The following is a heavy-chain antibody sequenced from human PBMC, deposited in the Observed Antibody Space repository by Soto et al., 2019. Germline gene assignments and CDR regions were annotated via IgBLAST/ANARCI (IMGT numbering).Heavy chain of an antibody. CDR1: GFTFSSYG. D-gene: IGHD6-13*01. CDR3: ARDQYIGVAADKGWFDP. V-gene: IGHV3-33*01. CDR2: IWYDGSNK. J-gene: IGHJ5*02. Sequence: QVQLVESGGGVVQPGRSLRLSCAASGFTFSSYGMHWVRQAPGKGLEWVAVIWYDGSNKNYADSVKGRFTISRDNSKNTLYLQMNSLRAEDTAVYYCARDQYIGVAADKGWFDPWGQGTLVTVSS.